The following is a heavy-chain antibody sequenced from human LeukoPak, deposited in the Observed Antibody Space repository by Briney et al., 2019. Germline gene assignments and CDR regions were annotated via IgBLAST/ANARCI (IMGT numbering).Heavy chain of an antibody. D-gene: IGHD2-2*01. V-gene: IGHV4-59*01. CDR1: GDSISSYY. Sequence: SETLSLTCTVSGDSISSYYWSWIRQPPGKRLEWIGYIYYSGTTMYNPSLESRVTISVDTSKNQFSLRLSSVTAADTAVYYCARIQSSASPFDYWGQGTLVTVSS. CDR2: IYYSGTT. CDR3: ARIQSSASPFDY. J-gene: IGHJ4*02.